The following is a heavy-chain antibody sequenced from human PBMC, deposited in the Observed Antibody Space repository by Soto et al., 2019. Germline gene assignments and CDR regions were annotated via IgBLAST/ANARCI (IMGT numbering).Heavy chain of an antibody. V-gene: IGHV4-61*08. Sequence: KPSETLSLTCTVSGDSVTSGDYYWSWIRQPPGKGLEWIGYIYYSGNTNYSPSLKSRVAISLDTSHNQFSLKLSSVTAADTAVYFCARITVDPYMTYWFDPWGQGGLVTVSS. CDR3: ARITVDPYMTYWFDP. D-gene: IGHD3-10*01. CDR1: GDSVTSGDYY. J-gene: IGHJ5*01. CDR2: IYYSGNT.